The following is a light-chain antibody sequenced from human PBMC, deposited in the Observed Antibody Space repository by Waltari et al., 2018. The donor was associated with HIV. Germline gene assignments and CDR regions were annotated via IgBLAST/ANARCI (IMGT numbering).Light chain of an antibody. V-gene: IGLV1-47*01. Sequence: QSVLTQPPSASGTPGQSVSISCSGSRSNIGSNYVYWYQHLPGTTPKVVIYRSDQRPSGVPYRFSGSNSGTSASLAISGLRSEDEAHYYCASWDDNLSGWVFGGGTKLTVL. CDR1: RSNIGSNY. CDR2: RSD. J-gene: IGLJ3*02. CDR3: ASWDDNLSGWV.